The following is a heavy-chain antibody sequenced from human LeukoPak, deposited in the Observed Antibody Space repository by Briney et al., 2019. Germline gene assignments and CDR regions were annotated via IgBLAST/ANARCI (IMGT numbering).Heavy chain of an antibody. V-gene: IGHV4-39*07. CDR1: GGSISSSSYY. Sequence: SETLSLTCTVSGGSISSSSYYWGWIRQPPGKGLEWIGSIYYSGSTSYNPSLKSRVTISVDTSKNQFSLKLSSVTAADTAVYYCARETLSSSVDYWGQGTLVTVSS. CDR2: IYYSGST. J-gene: IGHJ4*02. CDR3: ARETLSSSVDY. D-gene: IGHD6-6*01.